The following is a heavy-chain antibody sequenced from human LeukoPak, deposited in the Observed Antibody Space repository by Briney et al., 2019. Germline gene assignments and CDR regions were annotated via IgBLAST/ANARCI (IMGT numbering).Heavy chain of an antibody. D-gene: IGHD6-13*01. CDR3: ARSPRFSIGATGTFDY. V-gene: IGHV3-74*01. Sequence: GGSLRLSCAAAGFTFSTHWMHWVRQAPGKGLVGVSRINSDGSSTRYADSVKGRLTISRDNANNTLYLQMNSLRAEDTAVYYCARSPRFSIGATGTFDYWGQGALVTVSS. J-gene: IGHJ4*02. CDR2: INSDGSST. CDR1: GFTFSTHW.